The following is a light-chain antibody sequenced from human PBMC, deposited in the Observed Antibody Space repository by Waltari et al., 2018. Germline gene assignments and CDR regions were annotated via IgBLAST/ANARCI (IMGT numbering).Light chain of an antibody. CDR2: GAS. CDR1: QSVSSN. CDR3: QQYNNWPSLT. Sequence: EIVMTQSPVTLSVSPGQRATLPCRASQSVSSNLAWYQQKPGQAPRLLIYGASTRATGIPARFSGSGSGTEFTLTISSMQSEDFAVYYCQQYNNWPSLTFGGGTKVEIK. V-gene: IGKV3-15*01. J-gene: IGKJ4*01.